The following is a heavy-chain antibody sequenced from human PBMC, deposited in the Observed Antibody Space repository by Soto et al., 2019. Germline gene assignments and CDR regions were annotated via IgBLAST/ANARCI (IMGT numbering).Heavy chain of an antibody. J-gene: IGHJ4*02. D-gene: IGHD3-22*01. Sequence: GASVKVSCKASGYTFTGHYIHWVRQAPEQGPEWMGEIGPESGATRYAQKFQGRLTITKDTSKNQVVLTMTNMDPVDTATYYCAHRAFPSGYYYWGQGTLVTVSS. V-gene: IGHV1-2*02. CDR3: AHRAFPSGYYY. CDR2: IGPESGAT. CDR1: GYTFTGHY.